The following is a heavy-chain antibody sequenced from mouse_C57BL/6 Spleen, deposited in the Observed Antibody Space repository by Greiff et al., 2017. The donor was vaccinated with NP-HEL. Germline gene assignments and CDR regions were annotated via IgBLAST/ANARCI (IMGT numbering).Heavy chain of an antibody. CDR1: GYTFTDYY. CDR2: INPNNGGT. D-gene: IGHD1-1*01. V-gene: IGHV1-26*01. J-gene: IGHJ4*01. CDR3: ARTTVVARRVYYAMDY. Sequence: DVQLQESGPELVKPGASVKISCKASGYTFTDYYMNWVKQSHGKSLEWIGDINPNNGGTSYNQKFKGKATLTVDKSSSTAYMELRSLTSEDSAVYYCARTTVVARRVYYAMDYWGQGTSVTVSS.